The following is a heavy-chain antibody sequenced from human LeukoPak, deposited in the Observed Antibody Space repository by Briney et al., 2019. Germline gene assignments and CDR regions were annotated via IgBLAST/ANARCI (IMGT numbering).Heavy chain of an antibody. D-gene: IGHD1-26*01. V-gene: IGHV5-51*01. CDR2: IYPGDSDT. CDR1: GYSFTSYW. CDR3: ARSLVGAPYYYYMDV. J-gene: IGHJ6*03. Sequence: GESLKISCKGSGYSFTSYWIGWVRQMPGRGLEWMGIIYPGDSDTRYSPSLQGQVTISADKSISTAYLQWSSLKASDTAMYYCARSLVGAPYYYYMDVWGKGTTVTVSS.